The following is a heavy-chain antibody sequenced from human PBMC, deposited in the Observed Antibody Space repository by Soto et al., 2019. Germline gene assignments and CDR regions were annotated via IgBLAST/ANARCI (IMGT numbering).Heavy chain of an antibody. CDR1: GVFISSPHHN. CDR2: IYHSGST. J-gene: IGHJ5*02. V-gene: IGHV4-30-2*06. CDR3: ARVPDR. D-gene: IGHD2-2*01. Sequence: PSETLSLTCTVSGVFISSPHHNWSWIRQYPGKGLEWIGYIYHSGSTYYNPSLKSRVTISVDRSKNQFSLKLSSVTAADTAVYYCARVPDRWGQGTLVTVSS.